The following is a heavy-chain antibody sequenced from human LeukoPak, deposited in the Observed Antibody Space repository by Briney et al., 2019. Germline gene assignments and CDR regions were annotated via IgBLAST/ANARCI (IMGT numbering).Heavy chain of an antibody. Sequence: ASVKVSCKASGYTFTSYDINWVRQATGQGLEWMGWMNPNSGNTGYAQKFQGRVTITRNTSISTAYMELSSLRSEDTAVYYCAGVDGSCSGGSCPSGNWFDPWGQGTLVTVSS. CDR1: GYTFTSYD. CDR2: MNPNSGNT. J-gene: IGHJ5*02. V-gene: IGHV1-8*03. CDR3: AGVDGSCSGGSCPSGNWFDP. D-gene: IGHD2-15*01.